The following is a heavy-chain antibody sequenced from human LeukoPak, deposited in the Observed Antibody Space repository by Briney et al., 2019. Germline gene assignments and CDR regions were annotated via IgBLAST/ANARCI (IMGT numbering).Heavy chain of an antibody. D-gene: IGHD2-15*01. CDR1: GFTFSSYW. V-gene: IGHV3-74*01. CDR2: INNDGSGT. CDR3: VRGGESTWS. Sequence: GGSLRLSCAASGFTFSSYWMHWVRQAPGKGPVWVSRINNDGSGTPYADSVKGRFTISRDDAKNTLYLQMNSLRAEDTAVYYCVRGGESTWSWGQGTLVTVSS. J-gene: IGHJ5*02.